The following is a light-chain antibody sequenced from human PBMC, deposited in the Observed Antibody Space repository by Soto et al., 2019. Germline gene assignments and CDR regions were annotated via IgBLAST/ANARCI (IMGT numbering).Light chain of an antibody. J-gene: IGLJ1*01. CDR1: SSNIGAGYG. CDR2: GNG. Sequence: QSVLTQPPSVSGAPGQRVTISCTGSSSNIGAGYGVHWYQQLPGAAPKLLIYGNGNRPSGVSNRFSGSKSGNTASLTISGLQSEDEAEYYCGSYTTSSNYVFGTGTKVTVL. V-gene: IGLV1-40*01. CDR3: GSYTTSSNYV.